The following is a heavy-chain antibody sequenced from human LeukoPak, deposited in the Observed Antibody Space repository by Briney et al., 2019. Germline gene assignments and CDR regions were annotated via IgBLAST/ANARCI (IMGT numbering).Heavy chain of an antibody. Sequence: PGGSLRLSCAASGFTFDDYAMHWVRQAPGKGLEWVSVISGGGGSTYYADSVKGRFTISRDNSKNTLYLQMNSLRAEDTAVYYCAKTFKINAYFDYWGQGTLVTVSS. J-gene: IGHJ4*02. CDR1: GFTFDDYA. D-gene: IGHD3-16*01. V-gene: IGHV3-23*01. CDR2: ISGGGGST. CDR3: AKTFKINAYFDY.